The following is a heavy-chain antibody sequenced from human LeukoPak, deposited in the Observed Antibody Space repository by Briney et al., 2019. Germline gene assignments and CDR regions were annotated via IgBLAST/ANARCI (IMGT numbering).Heavy chain of an antibody. CDR2: MLTDRSDK. Sequence: PGGPLRLSCAASGFIFRNFAMQWVRQAPGKGLEWVGVMLTDRSDKYYAGSVKGRFTISRDNPRNALYLQMKSLRADDAAVYYCARGPYYNPSDAFDLWGQGTVVTVFS. D-gene: IGHD3-10*01. V-gene: IGHV3-33*01. CDR1: GFIFRNFA. J-gene: IGHJ3*01. CDR3: ARGPYYNPSDAFDL.